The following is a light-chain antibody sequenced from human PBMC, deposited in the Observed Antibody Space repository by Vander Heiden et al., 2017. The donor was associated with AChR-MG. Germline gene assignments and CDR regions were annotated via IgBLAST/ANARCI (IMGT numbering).Light chain of an antibody. Sequence: DIVLTQSPATLSLSPGDRATLSCRASQSVSTSLAWYQQKPGQAPRLLIYDASNRATGIPARFSGSGSGTDFTLTISSLEPEDFAVYYCQQRTSWLTFGGGTKVEIK. V-gene: IGKV3-11*01. CDR3: QQRTSWLT. CDR1: QSVSTS. J-gene: IGKJ4*01. CDR2: DAS.